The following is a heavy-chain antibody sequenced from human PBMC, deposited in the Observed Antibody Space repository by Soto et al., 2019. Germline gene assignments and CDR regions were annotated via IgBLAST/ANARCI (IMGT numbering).Heavy chain of an antibody. CDR1: GYTFTSYG. CDR2: ISAYNGNT. Sequence: ASVKVSCKASGYTFTSYGISWMRQAPGQGLEWMGWISAYNGNTNYAQKLQGRVTMTTDTSTSTAYMELRSLRSDDTAVYYCARVSLVLCRGAFFVYWCQGTLVSVS. J-gene: IGHJ4*02. D-gene: IGHD2-2*01. V-gene: IGHV1-18*01. CDR3: ARVSLVLCRGAFFVY.